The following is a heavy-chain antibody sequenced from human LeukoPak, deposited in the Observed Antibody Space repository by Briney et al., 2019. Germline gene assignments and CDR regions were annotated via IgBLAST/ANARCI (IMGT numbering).Heavy chain of an antibody. CDR3: ARGRLWFGNPPGSTWFDP. V-gene: IGHV4-39*07. J-gene: IGHJ5*02. CDR2: INHSGST. CDR1: GGSISSSIYY. D-gene: IGHD3-10*01. Sequence: SETLSLTCTVSGGSISSSIYYWGWIRQPPGKGLEWIGEINHSGSTNYNPSLKSRVTISVDTSKNQFSLKLSSVTAADTAVYYCARGRLWFGNPPGSTWFDPWGQGTLVTVSS.